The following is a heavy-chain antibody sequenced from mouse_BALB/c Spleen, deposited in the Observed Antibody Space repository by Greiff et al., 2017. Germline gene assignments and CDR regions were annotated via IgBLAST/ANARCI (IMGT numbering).Heavy chain of an antibody. CDR1: GFDFSRYW. J-gene: IGHJ3*01. V-gene: IGHV4-1*02. Sequence: EEKLLESGGGLVQPGGSLKLSCAASGFDFSRYWMSWVRQAPGKGLEWIGEINPDSSTINYTPSLKDKFIISRDNAKNTLYLQMSKVRSEDTALYYCARPNGYDEGSFAYWGQGTLVTVSA. CDR3: ARPNGYDEGSFAY. CDR2: INPDSSTI. D-gene: IGHD2-2*01.